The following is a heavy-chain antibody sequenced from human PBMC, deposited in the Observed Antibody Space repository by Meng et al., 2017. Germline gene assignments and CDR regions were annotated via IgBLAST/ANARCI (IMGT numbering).Heavy chain of an antibody. CDR3: ASGTYYYDSSGYYYVGKLDY. V-gene: IGHV3-11*04. CDR2: ISSSGSTI. CDR1: GFTFSDYY. J-gene: IGHJ4*02. D-gene: IGHD3-22*01. Sequence: GGSLRLSCAASGFTFSDYYMSWIRQAPGKGLEWVSYISSSGSTIYYADSVKGRFTIPRDNAKNSLYLQMNSLRAEDTAVYYCASGTYYYDSSGYYYVGKLDYWGQGTLVTVSS.